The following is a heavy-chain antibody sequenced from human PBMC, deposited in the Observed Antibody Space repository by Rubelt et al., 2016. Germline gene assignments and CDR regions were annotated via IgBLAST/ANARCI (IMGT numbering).Heavy chain of an antibody. CDR3: ARGIAATAGDWLDP. V-gene: IGHV6-1*01. CDR1: GDSVFSNSAA. D-gene: IGHD6-13*01. CDR2: TYYRSKWYN. J-gene: IGHJ5*02. Sequence: QVQLQQSGPGLVKPSQTLSLTCAISGDSVFSNSAAWNWIRQSPSRGLEWLGRTYYRSKWYNDYALSVRSRITINPDTSKNQFSLQLNSVTPEDTAVYYCARGIAATAGDWLDPWGQGTLVTVSS.